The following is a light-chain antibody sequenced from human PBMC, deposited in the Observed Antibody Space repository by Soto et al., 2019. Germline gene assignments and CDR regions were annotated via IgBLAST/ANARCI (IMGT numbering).Light chain of an antibody. CDR2: QTS. J-gene: IGKJ3*01. CDR1: QNVRIY. CDR3: QQHYIYPPA. V-gene: IGKV1-5*03. Sequence: DIQMTQSPSTLSASVGDRVTITCRASQNVRIYLAWYQQKPGKAPKLLIYQTSNLQSGVPSRFTGSGSKTEFTLAISSLQPEDFATYYCQQHYIYPPAFGLGTKVEIK.